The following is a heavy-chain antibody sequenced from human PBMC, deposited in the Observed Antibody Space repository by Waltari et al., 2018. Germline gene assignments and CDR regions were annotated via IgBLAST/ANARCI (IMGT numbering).Heavy chain of an antibody. Sequence: QVQLQESGPGLVQPSETLSLTCAVSGGSISSYYWSWIRQPPGKGLEWIGCTHYSGDTNYNPSLKSRVTISLDTSQNLFSLKLSSVTAADTAVYYCARATIFGIVIDAFDIWGQGTMVTVSS. D-gene: IGHD3-3*01. J-gene: IGHJ3*02. CDR1: GGSISSYY. V-gene: IGHV4-59*01. CDR3: ARATIFGIVIDAFDI. CDR2: THYSGDT.